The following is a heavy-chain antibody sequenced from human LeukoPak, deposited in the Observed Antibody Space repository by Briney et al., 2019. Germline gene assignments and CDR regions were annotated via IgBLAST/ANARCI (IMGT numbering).Heavy chain of an antibody. CDR3: AREAPASIVVVPAAIAALTGGYYYYYMDV. Sequence: GGSLRLSCAASGFTFSSYSMNWVRQAPGKGLEWVSSISSSSSYIYYADSVKGRFTISRDNAKNSLYLQMNSMRAEDTAVYYCAREAPASIVVVPAAIAALTGGYYYYYMDVWGKGTTVTVSS. CDR2: ISSSSSYI. CDR1: GFTFSSYS. D-gene: IGHD2-2*02. J-gene: IGHJ6*03. V-gene: IGHV3-21*01.